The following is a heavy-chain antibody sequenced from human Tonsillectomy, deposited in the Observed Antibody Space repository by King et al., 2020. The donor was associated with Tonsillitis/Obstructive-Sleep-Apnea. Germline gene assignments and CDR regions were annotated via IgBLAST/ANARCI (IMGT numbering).Heavy chain of an antibody. CDR1: GFTFSSYA. CDR3: AKDGGYSSSWYGWEDY. Sequence: VQLVESGGGLVQPGGSLRLSCAASGFTFSSYAMSWVRQAPGKGLEWVSAISGSGGSPYYADSVKGRFTISRDNSKNTLYLQMNSLRAEDTAVYYCAKDGGYSSSWYGWEDYWGQGTLVTVSS. V-gene: IGHV3-23*04. J-gene: IGHJ4*02. D-gene: IGHD6-13*01. CDR2: ISGSGGSP.